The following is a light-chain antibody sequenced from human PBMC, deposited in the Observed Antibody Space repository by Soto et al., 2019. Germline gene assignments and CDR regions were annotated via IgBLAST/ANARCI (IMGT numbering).Light chain of an antibody. J-gene: IGLJ1*01. V-gene: IGLV2-14*01. CDR3: SSYTSSSTLPYV. CDR1: SSDVGGYNY. CDR2: DVS. Sequence: QSALTQPASVSGSPGQSITISCTGTSSDVGGYNYVSWYQQHPGKAPKLMIYDVSNRPSGVSNRFSGSNSGNTASLTISGLHAEDEADYYCSSYTSSSTLPYVFGTGTKLTVL.